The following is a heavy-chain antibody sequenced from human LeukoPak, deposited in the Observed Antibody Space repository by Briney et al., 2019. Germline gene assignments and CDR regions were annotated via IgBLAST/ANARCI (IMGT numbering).Heavy chain of an antibody. CDR1: GYTFTGYY. CDR2: INPNSGGT. Sequence: GASVKVSCKASGYTFTGYYMHWVRQAPGQGLEWMGRINPNSGGTNYAQKFQGRVTMTRDTSISTAYMELSRLRSDDTAVYYRARDGYYDSSGYWWGQGTLVTVSS. V-gene: IGHV1-2*06. CDR3: ARDGYYDSSGYW. D-gene: IGHD3-22*01. J-gene: IGHJ4*02.